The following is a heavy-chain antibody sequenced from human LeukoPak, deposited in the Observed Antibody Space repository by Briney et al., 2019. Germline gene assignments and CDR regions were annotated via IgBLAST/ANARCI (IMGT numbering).Heavy chain of an antibody. J-gene: IGHJ4*02. Sequence: GGSLRLSGAASGFTFSNYYMQWVRQVPGKDLVWVSRISIDGSITSYADSVKGRFTISRDSAKNTLYLQMNSLRAEDTAVYYCGRGPCSGGSCYSDYWGQGTQVTVSS. CDR1: GFTFSNYY. V-gene: IGHV3-74*01. CDR3: GRGPCSGGSCYSDY. D-gene: IGHD2-15*01. CDR2: ISIDGSIT.